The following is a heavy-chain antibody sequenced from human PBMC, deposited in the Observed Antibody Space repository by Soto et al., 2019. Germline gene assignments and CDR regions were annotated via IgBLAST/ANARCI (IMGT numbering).Heavy chain of an antibody. CDR2: MYYTGNK. Sequence: SETLSLTCTVSGGSISSSTYYWDWIRQPPGKGLEWIGAMYYTGNKNYNPSLESRVTMSVDTSKNQFSLKLSSVTPTDTAVYYCAKDPPFEDYYDSSGYPNWFDPWGQGTLVTVSS. J-gene: IGHJ5*02. CDR1: GGSISSSTYY. CDR3: AKDPPFEDYYDSSGYPNWFDP. V-gene: IGHV4-39*02. D-gene: IGHD3-22*01.